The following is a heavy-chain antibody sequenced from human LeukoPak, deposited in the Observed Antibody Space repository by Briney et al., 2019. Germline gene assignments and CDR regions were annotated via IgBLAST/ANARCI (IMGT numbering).Heavy chain of an antibody. CDR3: ARLGYSDEGNWFDP. J-gene: IGHJ5*02. V-gene: IGHV4-39*01. CDR1: GFTFSSYA. D-gene: IGHD5-18*01. CDR2: IYYGGST. Sequence: PGGSLRLSCAASGFTFSSYAMSWVRQPPGKGLEWIGNIYYGGSTYYNPSLKSRVTISVDTSKNQFSLKLSSVTAADTAVYYCARLGYSDEGNWFDPWGQGTLVTVSS.